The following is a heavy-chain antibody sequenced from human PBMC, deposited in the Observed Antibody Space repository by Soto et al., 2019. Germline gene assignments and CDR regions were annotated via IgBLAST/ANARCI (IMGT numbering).Heavy chain of an antibody. J-gene: IGHJ6*02. Sequence: QVRLVQSAAEVKKPGASVRVSCKASGYTFSNYGITWVRQAPGQGLEWMGWISADNGNTHFAQKFQGRVTMTTDTPTTTAFMELRSLRSDDTAVYYCARIADCSTTTCSFPTRFHMRGYYDYYGMDVWGPGTTVTVSS. CDR2: ISADNGNT. CDR3: ARIADCSTTTCSFPTRFHMRGYYDYYGMDV. V-gene: IGHV1-18*01. D-gene: IGHD2-2*01. CDR1: GYTFSNYG.